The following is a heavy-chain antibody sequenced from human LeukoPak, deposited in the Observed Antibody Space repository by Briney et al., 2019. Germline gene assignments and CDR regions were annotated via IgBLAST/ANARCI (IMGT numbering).Heavy chain of an antibody. CDR1: GFTFSKYA. Sequence: GGSLRLSCAASGFTFSKYALFWVRQAPGKGLEFVSAISSHGSSTYYANSLKGRFNISRDNSKNTLYLQMRSLRPEDTAVYYCARPLKEGGYYYGMDVWGQGTTVTVSS. D-gene: IGHD3-16*01. CDR3: ARPLKEGGYYYGMDV. J-gene: IGHJ6*02. V-gene: IGHV3-64*01. CDR2: ISSHGSST.